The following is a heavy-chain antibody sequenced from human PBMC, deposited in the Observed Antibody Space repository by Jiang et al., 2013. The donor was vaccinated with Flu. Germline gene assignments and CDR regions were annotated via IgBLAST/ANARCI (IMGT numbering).Heavy chain of an antibody. D-gene: IGHD3-16*01. CDR2: IIPILGIA. Sequence: GAEVKKPGSSVKVSCKASGGTFSSYAISWVRQAPGQGLEWMGRIIPILGIANYAQKFQGRVTITADKSTSTAYMELSSLRSEDTAVYYCAREWLGVYYFDYWGQEPGHRLL. CDR1: GGTFSSYA. V-gene: IGHV1-69*04. CDR3: AREWLGVYYFDY. J-gene: IGHJ4*02.